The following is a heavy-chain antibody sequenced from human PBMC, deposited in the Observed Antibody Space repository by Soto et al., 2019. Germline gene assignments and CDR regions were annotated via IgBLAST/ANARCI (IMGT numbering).Heavy chain of an antibody. CDR3: ARDSSPYYDFWSGFYTYFDY. D-gene: IGHD3-3*01. J-gene: IGHJ4*02. V-gene: IGHV3-74*01. Sequence: GGSLRLSCAVSGFTFSSHWIHWVRQAPGKGLVWVSRINSDGSSTNYADSVKGRFTISRDNAKNTLYLQMNSLGADDTAVYYCARDSSPYYDFWSGFYTYFDYWGQGALVTVSS. CDR1: GFTFSSHW. CDR2: INSDGSST.